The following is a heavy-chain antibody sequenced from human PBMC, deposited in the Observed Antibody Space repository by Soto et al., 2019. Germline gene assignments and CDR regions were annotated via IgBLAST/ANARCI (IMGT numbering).Heavy chain of an antibody. J-gene: IGHJ4*02. V-gene: IGHV4-34*01. CDR3: ARRGSGTVTDY. Sequence: SETLSLTCAVYGGSFSGFYWSWIRQTPGKGLEWIGEINDSGTINYNPSLKNRVTISIDTSKNQFSLKLTSVTAADTAVYYCARRGSGTVTDYWGQGTLVTVSS. CDR2: INDSGTI. CDR1: GGSFSGFY. D-gene: IGHD4-17*01.